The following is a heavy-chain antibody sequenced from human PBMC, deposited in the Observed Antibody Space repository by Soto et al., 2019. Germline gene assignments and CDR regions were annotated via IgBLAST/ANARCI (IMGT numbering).Heavy chain of an antibody. V-gene: IGHV4-61*01. D-gene: IGHD6-6*01. J-gene: IGHJ4*02. CDR1: GGSVSSRTYY. CDR2: IYYSRST. CDR3: ARAGSSSSWCYFGQ. Sequence: PSETLSLTCTVSGGSVSSRTYYWSWIRQPPGEGLEWIGYIYYSRSTNYNPSLKSRVTISVDTSKNQFSLKLSSVTAADTAVYYCARAGSSSSWCYFGQWGQGTLVTVSS.